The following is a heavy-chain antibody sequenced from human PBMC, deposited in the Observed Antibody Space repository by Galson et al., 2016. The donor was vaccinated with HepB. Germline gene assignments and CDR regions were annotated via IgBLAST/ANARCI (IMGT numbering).Heavy chain of an antibody. CDR1: GFTVNDNY. J-gene: IGHJ6*02. CDR2: IYSGGST. V-gene: IGHV3-66*01. D-gene: IGHD3-3*01. Sequence: SLRLSCAGYGFTVNDNYMMWVRQAPGKGLEWVSIIYSGGSTFYADFVKGRFTISRDKSDNTLYLQMNRLGPEDTAVYYCAGGDGIFGVGIGMDVWGLGTTVSVSS. CDR3: AGGDGIFGVGIGMDV.